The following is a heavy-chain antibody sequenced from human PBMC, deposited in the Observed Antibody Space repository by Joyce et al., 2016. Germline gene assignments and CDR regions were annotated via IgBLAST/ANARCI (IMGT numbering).Heavy chain of an antibody. D-gene: IGHD2-2*01. V-gene: IGHV1-2*02. J-gene: IGHJ2*01. CDR2: INLNRGST. CDR1: GYPFTDYY. Sequence: QVQLVQSGAEVKKPGASVKVSCKASGYPFTDYYIHWVRQAPGQGLEWMGGINLNRGSTEYPQKVQGRVTMTRDTSIRTAYMELTGLRSDDTAVYYCARGDLRTSAPLFWYFALWGRGTLVTVSS. CDR3: ARGDLRTSAPLFWYFAL.